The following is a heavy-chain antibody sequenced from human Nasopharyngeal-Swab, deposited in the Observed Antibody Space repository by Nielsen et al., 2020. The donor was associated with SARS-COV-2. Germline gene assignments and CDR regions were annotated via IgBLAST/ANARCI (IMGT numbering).Heavy chain of an antibody. CDR1: GGSISSSGYY. D-gene: IGHD4-17*01. J-gene: IGHJ4*02. Sequence: SETLSLTCTVSGGSISSSGYYWGWIRQPPGKGLEWIGSIYYTGSTYYNPSIETRVTISVDTSKNQFSLKLSSVSATDTAVYYCARHRGGDYLKNWGQGTLVTVS. CDR3: ARHRGGDYLKN. CDR2: IYYTGST. V-gene: IGHV4-39*01.